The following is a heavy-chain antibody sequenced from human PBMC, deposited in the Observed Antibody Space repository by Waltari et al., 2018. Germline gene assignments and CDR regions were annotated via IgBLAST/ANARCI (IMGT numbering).Heavy chain of an antibody. V-gene: IGHV3-64*01. Sequence: EVQLVESGGGLVQPGGSLRLSCAASGFTFSRYAMHWVRQAPGKGLEYVSAISSNGGSTYYANSVKGRFTISRDNSKNTLYLQMGSLRAEDMAVYYCARGTYSSSSVYYWGQGTLVTVSS. D-gene: IGHD6-6*01. CDR1: GFTFSRYA. CDR2: ISSNGGST. J-gene: IGHJ4*02. CDR3: ARGTYSSSSVYY.